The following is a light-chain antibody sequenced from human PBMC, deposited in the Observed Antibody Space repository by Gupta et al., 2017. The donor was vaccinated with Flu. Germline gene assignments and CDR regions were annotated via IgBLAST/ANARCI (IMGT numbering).Light chain of an antibody. CDR3: QSYDSSSRV. Sequence: FMLTQPPPVSESPGKTVTISCTRRSGSIVSNYVQWYQQRPGSSPTTVIYEDNQRPSGVPDRFAGSIDSYSNSASLTTSGLKTEDEADYYCQSYDSSSRVFGGGTKLTVL. J-gene: IGLJ3*02. V-gene: IGLV6-57*01. CDR1: SGSIVSNY. CDR2: EDN.